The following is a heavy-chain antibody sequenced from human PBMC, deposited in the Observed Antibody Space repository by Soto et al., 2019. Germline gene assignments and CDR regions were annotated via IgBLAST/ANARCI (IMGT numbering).Heavy chain of an antibody. CDR3: TAGSRLPRYY. CDR1: GGSISSDGYS. Sequence: QLQLQESGSGLVKPSQTLSLTCAVSGGSISSDGYSWSWIRQPPGKGLEWIGYIYHSGSTYYNPSLKSGVSTSVDRFENQFSLLLTSATAADTAVYYSTAGSRLPRYYRGEGTLVTVSS. CDR2: IYHSGST. J-gene: IGHJ4*02. V-gene: IGHV4-30-2*01. D-gene: IGHD3-10*01.